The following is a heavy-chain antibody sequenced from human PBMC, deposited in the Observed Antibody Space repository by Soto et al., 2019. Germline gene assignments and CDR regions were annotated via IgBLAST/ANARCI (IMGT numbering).Heavy chain of an antibody. Sequence: QITLKESGPTLVTPTQTLTLTCTFSGFSLTTTGLGVAWIRQPPGKALEWLALIYWNDEKRYRPSLRSRLTITKDTSKDQVVLTMTDMDPVDTATYFCAHEGFGSDNWFDAWGQGALVIVSS. CDR2: IYWNDEK. J-gene: IGHJ5*02. D-gene: IGHD3-10*01. CDR3: AHEGFGSDNWFDA. CDR1: GFSLTTTGLG. V-gene: IGHV2-5*01.